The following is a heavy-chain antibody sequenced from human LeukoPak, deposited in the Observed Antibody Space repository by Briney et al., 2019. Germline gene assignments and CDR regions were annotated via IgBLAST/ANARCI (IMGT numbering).Heavy chain of an antibody. J-gene: IGHJ6*03. D-gene: IGHD5-18*01. CDR1: GGSISSGSYY. CDR2: IYYSGST. CDR3: ARTAQDGNYYYYYYMDV. Sequence: SETLSLTCTVSGGSISSGSYYWSWIRQPPGTGLEWIGYIYYSGSTNYNPSLRSRVTISVDTSKNQFSLKLSSVTAADTAVYYCARTAQDGNYYYYYYMDVWGKGTTVTISS. V-gene: IGHV4-61*01.